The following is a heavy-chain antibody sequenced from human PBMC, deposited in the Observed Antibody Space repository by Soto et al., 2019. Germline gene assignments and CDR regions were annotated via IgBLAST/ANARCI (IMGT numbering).Heavy chain of an antibody. D-gene: IGHD3-9*01. CDR2: IKSKTDGGTT. V-gene: IGHV3-15*01. J-gene: IGHJ3*02. Sequence: GGSLRLSCAASGFTFSNAWMSWVRQAPGKGLEWVGRIKSKTDGGTTDYAAPVKGRFTISRDDSKNTLYLQMNSLKTEDTAVYYCTTAPYYDILTGYYEEDAFDIWGQGTMVTVSS. CDR1: GFTFSNAW. CDR3: TTAPYYDILTGYYEEDAFDI.